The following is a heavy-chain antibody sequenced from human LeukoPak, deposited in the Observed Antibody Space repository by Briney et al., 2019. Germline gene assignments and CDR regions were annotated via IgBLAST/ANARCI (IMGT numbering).Heavy chain of an antibody. CDR3: AKDRRWYSGSYKEGLDAFDI. CDR2: ISYDATNE. J-gene: IGHJ3*02. D-gene: IGHD1-26*01. Sequence: PGGSLRLSCAASGFTFSNYGIHWVRQAPGKGLEWVAVISYDATNEYYTDSVKGRFTISRDNSKNTLYLQMNSLRAEDTAVYYCAKDRRWYSGSYKEGLDAFDIWGQGTMVTVSS. V-gene: IGHV3-30*18. CDR1: GFTFSNYG.